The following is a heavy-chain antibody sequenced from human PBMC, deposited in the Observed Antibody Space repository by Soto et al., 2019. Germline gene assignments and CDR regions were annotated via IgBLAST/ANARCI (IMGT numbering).Heavy chain of an antibody. J-gene: IGHJ5*01. V-gene: IGHV4-34*01. CDR2: INHSGRV. CDR3: STRAYDTNGYYRFDP. CDR1: GGSCSGHS. Sequence: SEPLSLTCTVWGGSCSGHSWTWIRHCLGKGLEWIGDINHSGRVNYSPSLKSRVTISLDTSKNQFSLTLSAVTAADTAMYYCSTRAYDTNGYYRFDPWGQGTLVTVSS. D-gene: IGHD3-22*01.